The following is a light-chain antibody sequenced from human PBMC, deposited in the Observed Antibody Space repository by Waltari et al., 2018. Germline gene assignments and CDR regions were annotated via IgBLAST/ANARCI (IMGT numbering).Light chain of an antibody. CDR3: LQDYTYPFT. V-gene: IGKV1-6*01. CDR1: QGVRID. Sequence: AIQMTQSPSSLSASVGDRVIISCRASQGVRIDVGWYQQKAGKAPKLLIYAARSLQSGVPSRFCGSGSGTDFTLSISSLQPEDVATYYCLQDYTYPFTFGGGTKVEIK. J-gene: IGKJ4*01. CDR2: AAR.